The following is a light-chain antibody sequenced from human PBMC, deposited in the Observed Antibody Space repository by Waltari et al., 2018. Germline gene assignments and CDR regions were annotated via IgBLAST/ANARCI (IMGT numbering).Light chain of an antibody. CDR1: QSLLHSNAYNY. CDR2: LGT. CDR3: MQALQTPPT. J-gene: IGKJ4*01. V-gene: IGKV2-28*01. Sequence: EIVMTQSPLSLSVTPGEPASISCRSSQSLLHSNAYNYLDWYLKKPGPSPQLLIYLGTSRASGVPARFSGSGSGTDFTLRISRVEPEDVGFYYCMQALQTPPTFGGGTKVEIK.